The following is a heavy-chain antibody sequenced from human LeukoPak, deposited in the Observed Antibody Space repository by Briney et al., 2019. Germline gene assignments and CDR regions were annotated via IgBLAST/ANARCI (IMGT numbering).Heavy chain of an antibody. CDR1: GFTFSNYG. Sequence: GGSLRLSCAASGFTFSNYGVHWVRQAPGKGLEWVAVIWYGGTNKYYVDSVKGRFTISRDNSKNTLYLQMNSLRAEDTAVYYCARTGWDPGYCSSTSCFWGMSWFDPWGQGTLVTVSS. CDR3: ARTGWDPGYCSSTSCFWGMSWFDP. J-gene: IGHJ5*02. D-gene: IGHD2-2*01. CDR2: IWYGGTNK. V-gene: IGHV3-33*01.